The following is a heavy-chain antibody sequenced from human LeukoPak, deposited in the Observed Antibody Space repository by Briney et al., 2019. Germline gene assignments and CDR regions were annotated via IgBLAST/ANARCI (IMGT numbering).Heavy chain of an antibody. CDR1: GYTFTSYG. CDR3: ARVRDSRFYYYYGMDV. D-gene: IGHD6-13*01. J-gene: IGHJ6*02. V-gene: IGHV1-18*01. Sequence: GASVKVSCKASGYTFTSYGISWVRQAPGQGLEWMGWISAYNGNTNYAQKLQGRVTMTTDTSTSTAYMELRSLRSDDTAVYYCARVRDSRFYYYYGMDVWGQGTTVTVSS. CDR2: ISAYNGNT.